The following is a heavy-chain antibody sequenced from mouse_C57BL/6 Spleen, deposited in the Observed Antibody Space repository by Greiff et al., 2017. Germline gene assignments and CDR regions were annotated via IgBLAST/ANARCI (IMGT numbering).Heavy chain of an antibody. CDR3: ARNFPYGDFDY. CDR2: IHPNSGST. CDR1: GYTFTSYW. V-gene: IGHV1-64*01. Sequence: QVQLQQPGAELVKPGASVTLSCKASGYTFTSYWMHWVKQRPGQGLEWIGMIHPNSGSTNYNEKFKSKATLTVDKSSSTAYMKLSSLTSEDSAVYYCARNFPYGDFDYWGQGTTLTVSS. J-gene: IGHJ2*01. D-gene: IGHD1-1*01.